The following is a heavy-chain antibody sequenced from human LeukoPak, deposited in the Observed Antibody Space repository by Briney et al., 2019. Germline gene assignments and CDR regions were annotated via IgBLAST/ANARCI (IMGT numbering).Heavy chain of an antibody. CDR1: GFTFSSYG. Sequence: PGRSLRLSCAASGFTFSSYGMHWVRQAPGKGLEWVAVIWHGGSNKYYADSVKGRFTISRDNSKNTLYLQMNSLRAEDTAVYYCARSSRNYDILTGYYIDYGMDVWGQGTTVTVSS. V-gene: IGHV3-33*01. D-gene: IGHD3-9*01. J-gene: IGHJ6*02. CDR3: ARSSRNYDILTGYYIDYGMDV. CDR2: IWHGGSNK.